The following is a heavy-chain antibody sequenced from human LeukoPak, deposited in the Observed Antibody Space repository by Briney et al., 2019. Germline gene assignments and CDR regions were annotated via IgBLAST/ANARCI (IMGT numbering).Heavy chain of an antibody. CDR3: ARDYDFWSGYHDAFDI. J-gene: IGHJ3*02. V-gene: IGHV1-18*01. CDR2: ISAYNGNT. CDR1: GYTFTSYG. D-gene: IGHD3-3*01. Sequence: ASVKVSCKASGYTFTSYGISWVRQAPGQGLEWMGWISAYNGNTNYAQKLQGRVTMTTDTSTSTAYMELRSLRSDDTAVYYCARDYDFWSGYHDAFDIWGQGTMVTVSP.